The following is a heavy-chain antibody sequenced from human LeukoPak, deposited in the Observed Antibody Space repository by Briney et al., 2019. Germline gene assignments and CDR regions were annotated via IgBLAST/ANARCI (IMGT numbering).Heavy chain of an antibody. D-gene: IGHD5-24*01. J-gene: IGHJ6*03. CDR1: GGSFSGYD. Sequence: SETLSLTCAVYGGSFSGYDWNWIRQPPGKGLEWIGEINHSGSTKYNPSLKSRVTISVDTSKNQFSLKLSSVTAADTAVYYCARVRDGYNFRYYYYYMDVWGKGTTVTVSS. CDR3: ARVRDGYNFRYYYYYMDV. V-gene: IGHV4-34*01. CDR2: INHSGST.